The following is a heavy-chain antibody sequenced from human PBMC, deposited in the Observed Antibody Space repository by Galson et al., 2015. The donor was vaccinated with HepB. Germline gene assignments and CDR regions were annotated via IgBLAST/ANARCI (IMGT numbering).Heavy chain of an antibody. J-gene: IGHJ6*03. CDR1: GGSFSGYY. V-gene: IGHV4-34*01. Sequence: SLTCAVYGGSFSGYYWSWIRQPPGKGLEWIGEINHSGSTNYNPSLKSRVTISVDTSKNQFSLKLSSVTAADTAVYYCARGGGAARNYYYYYMDVWAKGPRSPSP. CDR2: INHSGST. CDR3: ARGGGAARNYYYYYMDV. D-gene: IGHD6-6*01.